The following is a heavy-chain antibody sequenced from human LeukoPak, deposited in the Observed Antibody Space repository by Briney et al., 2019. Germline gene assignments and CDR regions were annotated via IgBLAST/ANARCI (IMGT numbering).Heavy chain of an antibody. CDR2: INPNSGGT. J-gene: IGHJ4*02. D-gene: IGHD1-26*01. Sequence: ASVKVSCKASGYTFTGYYMHWVRQAPGQGLEWMGWINPNSGGTNYAQKFQGRVTMTEDTSTDTAYMELSSLRSEDTAVYYCATEWELLGWGQGTLVTVSS. CDR3: ATEWELLG. CDR1: GYTFTGYY. V-gene: IGHV1-2*02.